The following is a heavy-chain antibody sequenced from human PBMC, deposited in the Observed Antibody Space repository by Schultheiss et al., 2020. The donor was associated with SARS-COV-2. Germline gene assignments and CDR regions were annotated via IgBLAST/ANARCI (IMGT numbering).Heavy chain of an antibody. CDR1: GFTFSSYA. J-gene: IGHJ3*02. CDR2: IKPDGSEG. V-gene: IGHV3-7*03. D-gene: IGHD3-22*01. Sequence: GESLKISCAASGFTFSSYAMSWVRQAPGKGLEWVANIKPDGSEGYYVDSVKGRITISRDNAKNSLFLQMNSLRAEDTAVYFCARGDYYDSSGYYHDAFDIWGQGTMVTVSS. CDR3: ARGDYYDSSGYYHDAFDI.